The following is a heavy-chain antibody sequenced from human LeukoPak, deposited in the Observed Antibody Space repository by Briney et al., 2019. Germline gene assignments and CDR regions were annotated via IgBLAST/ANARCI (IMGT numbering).Heavy chain of an antibody. V-gene: IGHV4-34*01. CDR3: AGESSSSPNSDY. Sequence: SETLSLTCAVYGGSFSGYYWSWIRQPPGKGLEWIGEINHSGSTNYNPSLKSRVTISVDTSKNQFSLKLSSVTAADTAVYYCAGESSSSPNSDYWGQGTLVTVSS. J-gene: IGHJ4*02. CDR2: INHSGST. CDR1: GGSFSGYY. D-gene: IGHD6-13*01.